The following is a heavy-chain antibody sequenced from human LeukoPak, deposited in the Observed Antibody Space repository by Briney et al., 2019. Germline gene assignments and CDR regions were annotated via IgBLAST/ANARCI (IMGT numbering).Heavy chain of an antibody. Sequence: ASVKVSCRASGYTFTGYYIHWVRQAPGQGLEWMGWISPNSGGTNYAQKFQGRVTMTRDTSITTAYMELSRLRSDDTAIYYCARGKYNVDRVGGWFDPWGQGTLVTVSS. CDR2: ISPNSGGT. D-gene: IGHD5-12*01. J-gene: IGHJ5*02. CDR3: ARGKYNVDRVGGWFDP. CDR1: GYTFTGYY. V-gene: IGHV1-2*02.